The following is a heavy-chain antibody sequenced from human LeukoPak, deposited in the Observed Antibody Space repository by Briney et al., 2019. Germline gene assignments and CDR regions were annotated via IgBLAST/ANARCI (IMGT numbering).Heavy chain of an antibody. V-gene: IGHV4-4*02. CDR3: ARHGPGPGVHFDY. CDR1: GGSISSSNW. D-gene: IGHD7-27*01. J-gene: IGHJ4*02. CDR2: IYHSGST. Sequence: SSETLSLTCAVSGGSISSSNWWSWVRQPPGKGLEWIGEIYHSGSTNYNPSLKSRVTISVDTSKNQFSLKLTSVTVADTAVYYCARHGPGPGVHFDYWGQGNLVTVSS.